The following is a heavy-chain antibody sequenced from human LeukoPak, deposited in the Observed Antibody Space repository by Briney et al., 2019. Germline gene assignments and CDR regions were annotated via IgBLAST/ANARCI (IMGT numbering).Heavy chain of an antibody. CDR1: GYTFTSYD. D-gene: IGHD3-22*01. Sequence: ASVKVSCKASGYTFTSYDINWVRQAPGQGLEWMGIINPSGGSTSYAQKFQGRVTMTRDMSTSTVYMELSSLRSEDTAVYYCARGPYYYDSSGPRFDPWGQGTLVTVSS. CDR3: ARGPYYYDSSGPRFDP. J-gene: IGHJ5*02. CDR2: INPSGGST. V-gene: IGHV1-46*01.